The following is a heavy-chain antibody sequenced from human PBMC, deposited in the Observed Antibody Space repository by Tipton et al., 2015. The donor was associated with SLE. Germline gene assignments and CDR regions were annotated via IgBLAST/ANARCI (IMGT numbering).Heavy chain of an antibody. J-gene: IGHJ4*02. V-gene: IGHV3-7*01. D-gene: IGHD3-22*01. CDR1: RFVFSNYW. CDR3: KSGHYYDVDY. CDR2: VKHDGSEE. Sequence: GSLRLSCAGSRFVFSNYWMTWVRQTPGKGLEWVAVVKHDGSEEFYGDSVEGRFTISRDNAKNSLYLQMNSLRPEDTAVYYCKSGHYYDVDYWGQGTLVTVSS.